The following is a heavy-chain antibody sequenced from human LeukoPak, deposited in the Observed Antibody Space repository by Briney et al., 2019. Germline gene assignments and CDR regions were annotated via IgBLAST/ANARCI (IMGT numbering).Heavy chain of an antibody. V-gene: IGHV3-23*01. Sequence: GGSLRLSCAASGFTFSSYAMSWVRQAPGKGLEWISVISDSGGGTYYADSVKGRFTISRDNSRTTLYLQMNSLRAEDTAVYYCAKGAIGPYNWFDPWGQGTLVTVSS. CDR2: ISDSGGGT. J-gene: IGHJ5*02. CDR1: GFTFSSYA. CDR3: AKGAIGPYNWFDP.